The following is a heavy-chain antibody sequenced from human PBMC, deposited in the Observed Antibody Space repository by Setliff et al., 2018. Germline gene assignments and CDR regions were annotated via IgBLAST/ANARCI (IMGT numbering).Heavy chain of an antibody. D-gene: IGHD3-22*01. V-gene: IGHV1-18*01. Sequence: ASVKVSCKTSGYTFTNYGITWVRQAPGQGLEWMGWINNYNTKTNYAQKLQGRVAMTTDTSTSTAYMELRSLRSDDSAVYYCARINFYVSSGHYYAPDYWGQGTLVTVSS. CDR3: ARINFYVSSGHYYAPDY. CDR1: GYTFTNYG. CDR2: INNYNTKT. J-gene: IGHJ4*02.